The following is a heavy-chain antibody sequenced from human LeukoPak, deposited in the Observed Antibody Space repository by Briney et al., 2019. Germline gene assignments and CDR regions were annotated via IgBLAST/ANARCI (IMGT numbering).Heavy chain of an antibody. CDR1: GFIFNTYH. CDR2: ISSNSDTI. Sequence: GGSLRLSCAASGFIFNTYHMNWVRQAPGKGLEWVSFISSNSDTIYYADSVKGRFAISRDNAKNSLYLQMNSLRAEDTAVYFCARRDGFDLWGQGTMVTVS. J-gene: IGHJ3*01. V-gene: IGHV3-48*04. CDR3: ARRDGFDL.